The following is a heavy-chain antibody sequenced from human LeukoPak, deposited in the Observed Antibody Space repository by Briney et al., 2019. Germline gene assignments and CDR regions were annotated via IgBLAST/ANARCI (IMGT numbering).Heavy chain of an antibody. V-gene: IGHV3-7*01. J-gene: IGHJ6*03. CDR1: EFTFSTYS. CDR2: IKQDGSEK. D-gene: IGHD5-18*01. Sequence: GGSLRLSCAASEFTFSTYSMNWVRQAPGKVLEWVANIKQDGSEKYYVDSVKGRFTISRDNAKNSLYLQMNSLRAEDTAVYYCAREGYSYGVGYYYYYYYMDVWGKGTTVTISS. CDR3: AREGYSYGVGYYYYYYYMDV.